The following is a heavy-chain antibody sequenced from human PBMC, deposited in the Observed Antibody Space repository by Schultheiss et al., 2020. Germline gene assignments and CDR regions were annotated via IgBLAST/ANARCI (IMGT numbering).Heavy chain of an antibody. V-gene: IGHV3-74*01. CDR3: TTTALDTAMPDYYYYYGMDV. J-gene: IGHJ6*04. Sequence: GESLKISCAASGFTFSSYWMHWVRQAPGKGLVWVSRINSDGSSTSYADSVKGRFTISRDNAKNTLYLQMNSLRAEDTAVYYCTTTALDTAMPDYYYYYGMDVWGKGTTVTVSS. CDR1: GFTFSSYW. D-gene: IGHD5-18*01. CDR2: INSDGSST.